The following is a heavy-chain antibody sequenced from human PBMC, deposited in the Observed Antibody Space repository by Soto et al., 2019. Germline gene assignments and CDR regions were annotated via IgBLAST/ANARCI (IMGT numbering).Heavy chain of an antibody. Sequence: SXKVSFKAAGYTXSSYAFNLVRQAPGQSLGWMGWINAGNCQTKYSQNFQGRVTVTSDKSSSTAYMELSSLRSEQTAIYYCARDSGNYYDTPAQIDSWGQGTLGTVS. D-gene: IGHD1-26*01. V-gene: IGHV1-3*01. CDR2: INAGNCQT. J-gene: IGHJ4*02. CDR3: ARDSGNYYDTPAQIDS. CDR1: GYTXSSYA.